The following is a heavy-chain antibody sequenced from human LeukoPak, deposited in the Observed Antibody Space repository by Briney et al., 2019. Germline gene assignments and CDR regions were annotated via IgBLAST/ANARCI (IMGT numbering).Heavy chain of an antibody. CDR3: ARDGSRGNLVTAPDY. CDR2: ISSSSYI. V-gene: IGHV3-21*01. Sequence: PGGSLRLSCAASGFTFSSYSMNWVRQAPGKGLEWVSSISSSSYIYYADSVKGRFTISRDNAKNSLYLQMNSLRAEDTAVYYCARDGSRGNLVTAPDYWGQGTLVTVSS. CDR1: GFTFSSYS. J-gene: IGHJ4*02. D-gene: IGHD2-21*02.